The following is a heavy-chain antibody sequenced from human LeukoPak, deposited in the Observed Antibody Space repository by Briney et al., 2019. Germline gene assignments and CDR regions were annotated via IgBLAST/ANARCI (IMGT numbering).Heavy chain of an antibody. J-gene: IGHJ3*02. CDR1: GGSISTYY. D-gene: IGHD6-6*01. V-gene: IGHV4-59*01. CDR3: ARSASSTSRSAFDI. Sequence: SETLSLTCTVSGGSISTYYWSWIRQPPGRGLEGIGYIYYTGNTNYNPSLKSRVTISVDTSKNQFSLKLTSVTAADTAVYYCARSASSTSRSAFDIWGQGTMVTVSS. CDR2: IYYTGNT.